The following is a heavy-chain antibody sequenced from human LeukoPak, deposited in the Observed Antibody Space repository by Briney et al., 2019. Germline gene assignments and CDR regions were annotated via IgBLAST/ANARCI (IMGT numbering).Heavy chain of an antibody. D-gene: IGHD3-3*01. J-gene: IGHJ3*02. CDR2: ISGGGGTT. CDR3: TKDVLRLLEWPPRDAFDI. Sequence: SGGSLRLSCAASGFTFSSYAMSWVRQAPGKGLEWVSSISGGGGTTYYEDSVKGRFTISRDNSKNTLYLQMNSLRAEDTAIYYCTKDVLRLLEWPPRDAFDIWGQGTMVTVSS. V-gene: IGHV3-23*01. CDR1: GFTFSSYA.